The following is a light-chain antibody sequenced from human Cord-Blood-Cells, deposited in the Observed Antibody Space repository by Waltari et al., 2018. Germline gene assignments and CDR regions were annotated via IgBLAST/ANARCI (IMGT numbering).Light chain of an antibody. J-gene: IGKJ4*01. CDR3: QQRSNWPLT. CDR2: DAS. V-gene: IGKV3-11*01. CDR1: QSVTSY. Sequence: IVLTQSPATLSLSPGERANLPYRASQSVTSYLAWYQQKPGQAPRPLIYDASNRATGIPARFSGSGSGTDFTLTISSLEPEDFAVYYCQQRSNWPLTFGGGTKVEIK.